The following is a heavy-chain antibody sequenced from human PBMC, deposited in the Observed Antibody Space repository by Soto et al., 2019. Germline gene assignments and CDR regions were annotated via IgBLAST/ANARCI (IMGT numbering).Heavy chain of an antibody. CDR2: IYYSGST. CDR3: ARQRTSVVTQAYFDV. Sequence: SETLSLTCTVTGDSISSRSYYWGWIRQPPGKGLEWIGSIYYSGSTYNNPSLRSRVSMSIDTSKYKFSLKLKSVTAADTALYFCARQRTSVVTQAYFDVWGTGAVVNV. V-gene: IGHV4-39*01. D-gene: IGHD2-21*02. CDR1: GDSISSRSYY. J-gene: IGHJ4*02.